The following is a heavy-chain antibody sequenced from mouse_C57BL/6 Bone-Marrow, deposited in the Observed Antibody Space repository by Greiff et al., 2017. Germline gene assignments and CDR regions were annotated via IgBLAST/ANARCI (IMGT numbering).Heavy chain of an antibody. J-gene: IGHJ3*01. D-gene: IGHD2-12*01. V-gene: IGHV1-82*01. CDR2: IYPGDGDA. CDR3: ARKLYSWFAD. Sequence: QVQLKQSGPELVKPGASVKISCKASGYAFSSSWMNWVKQRPGKGLEWIGRIYPGDGDANYNGKFKGKATLTADKSSSTAYMQLSSLTSEDSAVYLGARKLYSWFADWGQGTLVTVSA. CDR1: GYAFSSSW.